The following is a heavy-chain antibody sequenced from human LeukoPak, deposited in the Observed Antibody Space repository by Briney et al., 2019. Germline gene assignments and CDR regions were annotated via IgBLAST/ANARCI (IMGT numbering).Heavy chain of an antibody. CDR3: ARGSYYFAY. J-gene: IGHJ4*02. CDR1: GGSISSQY. D-gene: IGHD3-10*01. Sequence: ETLSLTCTVSGGSISSQYWSWIRQPPGKGLEWIGYYSGSTNYNPSLKSRVTISVDASKNQSSLKVNSVTAADTAVYYCARGSYYFAYWGQGTLVTVSS. V-gene: IGHV4-59*11. CDR2: YSGST.